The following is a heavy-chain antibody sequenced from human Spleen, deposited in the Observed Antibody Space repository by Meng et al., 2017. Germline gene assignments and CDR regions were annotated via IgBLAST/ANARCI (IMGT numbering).Heavy chain of an antibody. J-gene: IGHJ4*02. CDR1: GFTFDEYA. CDR3: ARGRRVIHPYYFDN. D-gene: IGHD3-10*01. V-gene: IGHV3-9*01. CDR2: IGWNSGSI. Sequence: SLKISCAASGFTFDEYAMHWVRQAPGKGLEWVSRIGWNSGSIGYADSVKGRFTVSRDNAKNSLYLQMNSLRPEDTAFYYCARGRRVIHPYYFDNWGQGTLVTVSS.